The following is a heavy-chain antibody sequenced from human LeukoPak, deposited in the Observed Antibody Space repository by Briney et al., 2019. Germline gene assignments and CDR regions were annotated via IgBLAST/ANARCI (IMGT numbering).Heavy chain of an antibody. V-gene: IGHV3-9*01. CDR1: GFTFDDYA. D-gene: IGHD5-12*01. Sequence: PGGSLRLSCAASGFTFDDYAMHWVRQAPGKGLEWVSGISWNSGSIGYADSVKGRFTISRDNAKNSLYLQMNSLRAEDTALYYCASSGDGYXFIIDYWGQGTLVTVSS. J-gene: IGHJ4*02. CDR3: ASSGDGYXFIIDY. CDR2: ISWNSGSI.